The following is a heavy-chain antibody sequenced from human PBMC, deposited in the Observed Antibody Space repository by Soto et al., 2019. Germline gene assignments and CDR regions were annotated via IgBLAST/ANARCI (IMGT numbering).Heavy chain of an antibody. CDR3: ARQDWNDAVYFDE. CDR1: GYSFTNYW. D-gene: IGHD1-1*01. Sequence: GESLKISCQGSGYSFTNYWVGWVRQIPGRGLEWMGIIHPGDSDTRYSPSFQGQVIISADKSISTAYLQWGSLKASDTAMYYCARQDWNDAVYFDEWGQGTLVTVSS. CDR2: IHPGDSDT. J-gene: IGHJ4*02. V-gene: IGHV5-51*01.